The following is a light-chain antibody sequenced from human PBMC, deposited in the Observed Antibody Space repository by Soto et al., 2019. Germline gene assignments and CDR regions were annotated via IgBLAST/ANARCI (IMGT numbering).Light chain of an antibody. CDR2: DVS. J-gene: IGLJ2*01. Sequence: QYALTQPASVSGSPGQSITISCTGTSSDVGGYNYVSWYQQHPGKAPKHMIYDVSNRPSGVSDRFSGSKSGNTASLTISGLQAEDEADYFCSSYTSSSTYVVFGGGTKLTVL. CDR1: SSDVGGYNY. V-gene: IGLV2-14*01. CDR3: SSYTSSSTYVV.